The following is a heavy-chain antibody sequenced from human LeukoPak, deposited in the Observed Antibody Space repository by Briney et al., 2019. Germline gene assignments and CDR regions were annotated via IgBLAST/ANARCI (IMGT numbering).Heavy chain of an antibody. CDR3: ARGNPARGDYFDY. D-gene: IGHD6-6*01. J-gene: IGHJ4*02. CDR2: ISGSGGST. CDR1: GFTFSGYG. Sequence: GGSLRLSCAASGFTFSGYGMSWVRQAPGKGLKWVSAISGSGGSTYYADSVKGRITISRDNSKNTLYLQMNSLRAEDTAVYYCARGNPARGDYFDYWGQGTLVTVSS. V-gene: IGHV3-23*01.